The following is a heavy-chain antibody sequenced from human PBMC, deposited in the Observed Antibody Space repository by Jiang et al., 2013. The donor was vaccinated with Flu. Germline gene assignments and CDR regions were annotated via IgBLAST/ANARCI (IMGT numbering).Heavy chain of an antibody. CDR2: IIPIFGTA. V-gene: IGHV1-69*06. D-gene: IGHD2-15*01. J-gene: IGHJ4*02. CDR3: ATETRRYCSGGSCQHVGDY. Sequence: GAEVKKAGSSVKVSCKVSGGTFSTYAITWVRQAPGQGLEWMGGIIPIFGTANYAQKFQGRVTITADKSTSTAYMELSSLRSEDTAVYYCATETRRYCSGGSCQHVGDYWGQGTLVTVSS. CDR1: GGTFSTYA.